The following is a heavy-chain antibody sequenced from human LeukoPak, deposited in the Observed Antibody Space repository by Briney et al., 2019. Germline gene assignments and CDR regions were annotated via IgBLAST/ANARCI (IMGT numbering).Heavy chain of an antibody. CDR3: AKCVGRDSGYDPSSFDY. CDR2: ISPSSSYI. V-gene: IGHV3-21*01. D-gene: IGHD5-12*01. CDR1: GFTLSGHS. J-gene: IGHJ4*02. Sequence: GGSLRLSCAATGFTLSGHSMNWVRQAPGKGLEWVSSISPSSSYIYYADSVKGRFTISRDNAKNSLYLQMNSLRAEDTAVYYCAKCVGRDSGYDPSSFDYWGQGILVTVSS.